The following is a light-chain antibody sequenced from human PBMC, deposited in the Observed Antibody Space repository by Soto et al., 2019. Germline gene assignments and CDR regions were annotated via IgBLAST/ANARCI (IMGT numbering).Light chain of an antibody. V-gene: IGKV3-11*01. J-gene: IGKJ4*01. CDR3: HQRINWPLT. Sequence: EIVLTQSPATLSLSPGDRATLSCRASQSLTNNLVWYQQKAGQAPRLLIYDASNRAAGIPARFSGSGSGTDFTLTISSLEPEDFAVYYCHQRINWPLTFGGGTKVEIK. CDR1: QSLTNN. CDR2: DAS.